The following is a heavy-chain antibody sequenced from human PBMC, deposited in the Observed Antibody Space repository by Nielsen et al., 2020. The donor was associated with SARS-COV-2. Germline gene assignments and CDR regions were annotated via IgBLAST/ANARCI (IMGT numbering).Heavy chain of an antibody. D-gene: IGHD3-22*01. J-gene: IGHJ6*02. Sequence: GGSLRLSCAASGFTFSSYAMSWVRQAPGKGLEWVSAISGSGGSTYYADSVKGRFTISRDNSKNTLYLQMNSLRAEDTAVYYCAKDHRGSSGYYYDNYYYGMDVWGQGTTVTVSS. CDR2: ISGSGGST. V-gene: IGHV3-23*01. CDR3: AKDHRGSSGYYYDNYYYGMDV. CDR1: GFTFSSYA.